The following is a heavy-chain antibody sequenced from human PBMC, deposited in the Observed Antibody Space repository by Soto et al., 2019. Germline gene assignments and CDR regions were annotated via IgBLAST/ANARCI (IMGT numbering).Heavy chain of an antibody. CDR1: GFTFSNYW. CDR2: VNLDGTIT. D-gene: IGHD6-19*01. V-gene: IGHV3-74*01. J-gene: IGHJ4*02. CDR3: ARDRTSGWFRALDS. Sequence: GESLKISCAASGFTFSNYWMHWVRQAPGGGLVWVARVNLDGTITTYADSVMGRFTISRDNAKTTLFLQMDSLRADDAGVYYCARDRTSGWFRALDSWGQGTLVTVSS.